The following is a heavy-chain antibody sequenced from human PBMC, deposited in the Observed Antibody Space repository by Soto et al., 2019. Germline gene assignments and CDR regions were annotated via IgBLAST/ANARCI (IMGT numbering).Heavy chain of an antibody. CDR1: GFTFSSYA. CDR3: AKGMYSSSSLVDY. Sequence: EVQLLESGGGLVQPGWSLRLSFAASGFTFSSYAMSWVRQAPGKGLVWVSAVSGSGGSTYYADSVKGRFTISRDNSKNTLDLQLNSMRAEETAVYYCAKGMYSSSSLVDYWGQGTLVTVSS. D-gene: IGHD6-6*01. V-gene: IGHV3-23*01. CDR2: VSGSGGST. J-gene: IGHJ4*02.